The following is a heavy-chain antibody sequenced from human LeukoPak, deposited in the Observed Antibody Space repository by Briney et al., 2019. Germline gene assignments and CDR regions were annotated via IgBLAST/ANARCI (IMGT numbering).Heavy chain of an antibody. V-gene: IGHV3-74*01. CDR2: ISSDWTTT. J-gene: IGHJ3*02. Sequence: GGSLRLSCPVSEITFSKYWIHWVRQAPGKGLLWVSRISSDWTTTTYADFVKGRFTISRDDAKNTVYLQMNSLRAEDTAVYYCARGPTSIAAAGTYAFDIWGQGTMVTVSS. D-gene: IGHD6-13*01. CDR3: ARGPTSIAAAGTYAFDI. CDR1: EITFSKYW.